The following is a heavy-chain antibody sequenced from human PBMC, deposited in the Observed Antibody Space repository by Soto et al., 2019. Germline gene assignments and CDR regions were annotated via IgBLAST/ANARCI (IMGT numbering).Heavy chain of an antibody. V-gene: IGHV3-15*07. CDR3: TTSPRYCISTSCYPRHWFDP. J-gene: IGHJ5*02. Sequence: EVQLVESGGGLVKPGGSLRLSCAASGFTFSNAWMNWVRQAPGKGLEWVGRIKSKTDGGTTDYAAPVKGRFTISRDDSKNTLYLQMNSLKTEDTAVYYCTTSPRYCISTSCYPRHWFDPWGQGTLVTVSS. CDR2: IKSKTDGGTT. CDR1: GFTFSNAW. D-gene: IGHD2-2*01.